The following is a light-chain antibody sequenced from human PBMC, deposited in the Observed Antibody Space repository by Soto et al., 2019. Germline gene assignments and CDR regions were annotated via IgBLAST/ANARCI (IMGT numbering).Light chain of an antibody. CDR3: RSYAGSSTYV. CDR2: EGS. J-gene: IGLJ1*01. CDR1: SSDVGSYSL. V-gene: IGLV2-23*01. Sequence: QSALTQPASVSGSPGQSITISCTGTSSDVGSYSLVSWYQQHPGKAPKLMIYEGSRRPSGVSNRFSGSKSGNTASLTISGLQAEDEADYYFRSYAGSSTYVFGTGTKLTVL.